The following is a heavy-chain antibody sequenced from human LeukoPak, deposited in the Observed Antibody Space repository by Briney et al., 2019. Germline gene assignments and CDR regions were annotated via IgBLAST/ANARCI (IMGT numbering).Heavy chain of an antibody. CDR1: GLSFSSYE. CDR2: ISSSGGTI. V-gene: IGHV3-48*03. Sequence: GGSLRLSCAVSGLSFSSYEMSWVRQAPGKGLEWVSYISSSGGTIFYSDSVKGRFTISRDNAKNSLHLQMNSLRAEDTALYYCVRGGGRGDYNERYYFDYWGQGTLVTVSS. D-gene: IGHD3-22*01. CDR3: VRGGGRGDYNERYYFDY. J-gene: IGHJ4*02.